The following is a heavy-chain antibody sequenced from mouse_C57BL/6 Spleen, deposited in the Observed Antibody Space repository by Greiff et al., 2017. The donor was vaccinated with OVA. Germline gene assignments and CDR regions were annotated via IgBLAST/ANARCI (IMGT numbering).Heavy chain of an antibody. D-gene: IGHD3-2*02. CDR3: ARWGAAQATGFAC. Sequence: QVQLQQSGAELVRPGTSVKVSCKASGYAFTNYLIEWVKQRPGQGLEWIGVINPGSGGTNYNEKFKGKATLTADKSSSTAYMQLSSLTSEDSAVYFCARWGAAQATGFACWGQGTLVTDSA. J-gene: IGHJ3*01. CDR1: GYAFTNYL. CDR2: INPGSGGT. V-gene: IGHV1-54*01.